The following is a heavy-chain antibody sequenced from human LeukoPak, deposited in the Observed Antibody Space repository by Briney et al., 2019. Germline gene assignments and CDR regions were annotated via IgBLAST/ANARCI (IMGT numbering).Heavy chain of an antibody. J-gene: IGHJ5*02. V-gene: IGHV4-39*01. D-gene: IGHD4-17*01. CDR2: IDYSGST. CDR3: ARHRNYGANWFDP. CDR1: VASISTSSYY. Sequence: SDTLSLTCTVAVASISTSSYYSGWIRQPPGKGLEWIGSIDYSGSTYYTPSLNSRVTISVDTAKTQFSLKLSSVTAADTAVYYCARHRNYGANWFDPWGQGTLVTVSS.